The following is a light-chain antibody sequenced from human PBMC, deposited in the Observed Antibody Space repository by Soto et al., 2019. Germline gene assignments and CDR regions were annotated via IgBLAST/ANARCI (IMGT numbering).Light chain of an antibody. V-gene: IGLV1-51*01. CDR2: DNN. CDR1: SSNIGNNY. J-gene: IGLJ2*01. Sequence: QSVLTQPPSVSAAPGQTVTISCSGSSSNIGNNYVSWYQQLPGTAPKLLIYDNNKRPSGIPDRFSGSKSGTSATLGITGLRTGDEADYYCGTWDSSLSGVVFGGGTQLTVL. CDR3: GTWDSSLSGVV.